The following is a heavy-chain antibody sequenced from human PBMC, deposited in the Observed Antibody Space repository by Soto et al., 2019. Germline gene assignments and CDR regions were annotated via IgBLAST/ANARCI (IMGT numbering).Heavy chain of an antibody. V-gene: IGHV3-30*18. CDR1: GFTFSSYG. CDR2: ISYDGSNK. CDR3: AKDFSDGTPTYCSSTSCYGGYYGMDV. Sequence: QVQLVDSGGGVVQPGRSLRLSCAASGFTFSSYGMHWVRQAPGKGLEWVAVISYDGSNKYYADSVKGRFTISRDNSKNTLYLQMNSLRAEDTAVYYCAKDFSDGTPTYCSSTSCYGGYYGMDVWGQGTTVTVSS. D-gene: IGHD2-2*01. J-gene: IGHJ6*02.